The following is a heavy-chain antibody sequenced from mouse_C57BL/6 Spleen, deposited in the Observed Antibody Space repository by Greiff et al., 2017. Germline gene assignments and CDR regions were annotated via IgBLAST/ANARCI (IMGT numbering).Heavy chain of an antibody. CDR1: GYTFTSYW. Sequence: QVQLQQPGAELVMPGASVKLSCKASGYTFTSYWMHWVKQRPGQGLEWIGEIDPSDSYTNYNQKFKGKSTLTVDKSSSTAYMQLSSLTSEDSAVYYCARPVAPRYFGVWGTGTTVTVSS. D-gene: IGHD1-1*01. J-gene: IGHJ1*03. CDR2: IDPSDSYT. V-gene: IGHV1-69*01. CDR3: ARPVAPRYFGV.